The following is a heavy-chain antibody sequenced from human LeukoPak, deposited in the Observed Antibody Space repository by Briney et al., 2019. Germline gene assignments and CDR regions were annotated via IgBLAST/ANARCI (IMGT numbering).Heavy chain of an antibody. CDR3: ARVIAAAGPIDY. V-gene: IGHV4-61*10. Sequence: PSETLSLTCTVSGGSISSGSDYWSWIRQPAGKGLEWIGEINHSGSTNYNPSLKSRVAISVDTSKNQFSLKLSSVTAADTAVYYCARVIAAAGPIDYWGQGTLVTVSS. CDR1: GGSISSGSDY. J-gene: IGHJ4*02. D-gene: IGHD6-13*01. CDR2: INHSGST.